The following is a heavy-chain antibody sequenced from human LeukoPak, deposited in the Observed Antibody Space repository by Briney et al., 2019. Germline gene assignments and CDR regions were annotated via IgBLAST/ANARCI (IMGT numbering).Heavy chain of an antibody. V-gene: IGHV1-2*02. CDR3: ARGPHIAAAGTGPQTY. J-gene: IGHJ4*02. Sequence: GASVKVSCNTSGYTFTGYYLHWVRQAPGQGREWMGWINPNSGATDYAQRFQGRVTMTRDTSISTAYMKLNSLTSDDTAVYFCARGPHIAAAGTGPQTYWGQGTLVTVSS. CDR2: INPNSGAT. D-gene: IGHD6-13*01. CDR1: GYTFTGYY.